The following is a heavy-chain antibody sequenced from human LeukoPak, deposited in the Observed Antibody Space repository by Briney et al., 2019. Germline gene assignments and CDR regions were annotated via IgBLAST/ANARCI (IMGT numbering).Heavy chain of an antibody. Sequence: SVKVSCKASGYTFTSYGISWVRQAPGQGLEWMGRIIPIFGTANYAQKFQGRVTITTDESTSTAYMELSSLRSEDTAVYYCAVSRLGELSLSPFDPWGQGTLVTVSS. CDR3: AVSRLGELSLSPFDP. CDR2: IIPIFGTA. CDR1: GYTFTSYG. J-gene: IGHJ5*02. V-gene: IGHV1-69*05. D-gene: IGHD3-16*02.